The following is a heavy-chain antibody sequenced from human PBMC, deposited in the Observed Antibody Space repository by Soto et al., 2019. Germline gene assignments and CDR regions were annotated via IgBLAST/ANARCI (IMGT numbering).Heavy chain of an antibody. D-gene: IGHD1-1*01. CDR1: GFTFSIYA. CDR3: AKKRGARDADNQYYFDY. Sequence: GGSLRLSCAASGFTFSIYAMTWVRQAPGKGLEWVSSISDGGGRTYYADSVKGRFTISRDNSENTPYLQLNSLRAEDTAIYYCAKKRGARDADNQYYFDYWGQGTPVTVSS. CDR2: ISDGGGRT. V-gene: IGHV3-23*01. J-gene: IGHJ4*02.